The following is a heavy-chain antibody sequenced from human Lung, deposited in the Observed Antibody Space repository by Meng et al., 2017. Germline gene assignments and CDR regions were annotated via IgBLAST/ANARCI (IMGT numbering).Heavy chain of an antibody. D-gene: IGHD3-9*01. Sequence: QVQLVQSGAEVKKTGASVKVSCKASGYTFTGYSIHWVRQAPGPGLEWMGRINPNSGVTNYAQKFEGRVTMTRDTSISTAYMELSRLRSDDTAVYYCARFDPRAYWGQRTLVTVSS. CDR3: ARFDPRAY. CDR1: GYTFTGYS. J-gene: IGHJ4*02. V-gene: IGHV1-2*06. CDR2: INPNSGVT.